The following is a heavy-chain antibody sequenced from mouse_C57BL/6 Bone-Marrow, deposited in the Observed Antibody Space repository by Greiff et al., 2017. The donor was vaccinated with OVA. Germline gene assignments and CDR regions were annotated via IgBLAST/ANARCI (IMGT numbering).Heavy chain of an antibody. J-gene: IGHJ3*01. D-gene: IGHD2-4*01. CDR2: IDPSDSYT. CDR1: GYTFTSYW. CDR3: ARAYYDYDFWFAY. Sequence: QVQLQQPGAELVKPGASVKLSCKASGYTFTSYWMQWVKQRPGQGLEWIGEIDPSDSYTNYNQKFKGKATLTVDTSSSTAYMQRSSLTSEDSAVYYCARAYYDYDFWFAYWGQGTLVTVSA. V-gene: IGHV1-50*01.